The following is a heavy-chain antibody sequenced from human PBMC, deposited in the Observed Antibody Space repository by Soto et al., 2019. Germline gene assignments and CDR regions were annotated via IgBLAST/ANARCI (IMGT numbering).Heavy chain of an antibody. CDR1: GGSFSGYY. J-gene: IGHJ4*02. Sequence: QVQLQQWGAGLLKPSETLSLTCAVYGGSFSGYYWSWIRQPPGKGLEWLGEINHSGSTNYNPSLHSRVTISVETSKNQFSLTLSSVTGADTDVYYCAGGRGCSGGSCYPQLGYWGQGTLVTVAS. D-gene: IGHD2-15*01. V-gene: IGHV4-34*01. CDR3: AGGRGCSGGSCYPQLGY. CDR2: INHSGST.